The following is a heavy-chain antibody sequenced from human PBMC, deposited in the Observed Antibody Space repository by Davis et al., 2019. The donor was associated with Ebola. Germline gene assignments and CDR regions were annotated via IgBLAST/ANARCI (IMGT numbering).Heavy chain of an antibody. CDR3: ARGVGATTGWFDP. J-gene: IGHJ5*02. D-gene: IGHD1-26*01. CDR2: INHSGST. CDR1: GGSFSGYY. V-gene: IGHV4-34*01. Sequence: SETLSLTCAVYGGSFSGYYWSWIRQPPGKGLEWIGEINHSGSTNYNPSLKSRVTISVDTSKNQFSQKLSSVTAADTAVYYCARGVGATTGWFDPWGQGTLVTVSS.